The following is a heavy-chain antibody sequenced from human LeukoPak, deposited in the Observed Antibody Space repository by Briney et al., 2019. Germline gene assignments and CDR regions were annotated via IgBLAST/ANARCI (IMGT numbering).Heavy chain of an antibody. CDR3: VRGHYIWATHRHGETFDY. V-gene: IGHV4-34*01. Sequence: SETLSLTCAVYGGSFSCYYWSWIRQPPGKGLEGMGEINHSGSTNYNPSLKSRVTISVDTSKNQFSLKLSSEPAAGTAVDCGVRGHYIWATHRHGETFDYWGQGTLVTVSS. J-gene: IGHJ4*02. CDR1: GGSFSCYY. CDR2: INHSGST. D-gene: IGHD3-16*02.